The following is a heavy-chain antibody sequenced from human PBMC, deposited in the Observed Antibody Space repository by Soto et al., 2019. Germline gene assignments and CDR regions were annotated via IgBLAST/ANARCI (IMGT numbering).Heavy chain of an antibody. D-gene: IGHD3-3*01. CDR3: ASLVPLSESGDYFGNYFDY. CDR1: GGSISSRVYF. J-gene: IGHJ4*02. Sequence: SETLSLTCTVSGGSISSRVYFWSWIRQHPGKGLEWIGHIYYNGSTYYNPSLKNRLTLSIDTSQNHFSLQLRSLTAADTALCFCASLVPLSESGDYFGNYFDYWGQGTLVTVSS. V-gene: IGHV4-31*03. CDR2: IYYNGST.